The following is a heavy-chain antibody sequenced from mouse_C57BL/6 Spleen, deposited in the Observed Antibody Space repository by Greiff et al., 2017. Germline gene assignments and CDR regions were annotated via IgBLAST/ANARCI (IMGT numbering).Heavy chain of an antibody. V-gene: IGHV1-80*01. Sequence: QVQLQQSGAELVKPGASVKISCKASGYAFSSYWMTWVKQRPGKGLEWIGQIYPGDGDTNYNGKFKGKATLTADKSSSTAYMQRSSLTSEDSAVYVCARGGYGNYLDYWGQGTTLTVSS. CDR3: ARGGYGNYLDY. CDR2: IYPGDGDT. D-gene: IGHD2-10*02. J-gene: IGHJ2*01. CDR1: GYAFSSYW.